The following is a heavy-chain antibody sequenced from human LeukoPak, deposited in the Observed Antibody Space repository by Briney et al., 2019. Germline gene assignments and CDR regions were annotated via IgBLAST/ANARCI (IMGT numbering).Heavy chain of an antibody. CDR1: GYTFTSYG. CDR2: ISAYNGNT. V-gene: IGHV1-18*01. Sequence: ASVKVSCKASGYTFTSYGISWARQAPGQVREWMGWISAYNGNTNYAQKLQGRVPMHTDTSTSTAYMELRSLRSDDTAVYYCARGASRGSQYYWGQGTLVTVSS. D-gene: IGHD1-26*01. CDR3: ARGASRGSQYY. J-gene: IGHJ4*02.